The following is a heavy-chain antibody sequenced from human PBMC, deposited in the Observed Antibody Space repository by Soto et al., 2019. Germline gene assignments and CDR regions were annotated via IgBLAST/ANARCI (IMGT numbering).Heavy chain of an antibody. CDR2: IYSGGST. J-gene: IGHJ6*02. CDR3: ARETGRYCSSTSCRGTRYYYYGMDV. CDR1: GFTVSSNY. D-gene: IGHD2-2*01. V-gene: IGHV3-53*01. Sequence: WGSLRLSCAASGFTVSSNYMSWVRQAPGKGLEWVSVIYSGGSTYYADSVKGRFTISRDNSKNTLYLQMNSLRAEDTAVYYCARETGRYCSSTSCRGTRYYYYGMDVWGQGTTVTVSS.